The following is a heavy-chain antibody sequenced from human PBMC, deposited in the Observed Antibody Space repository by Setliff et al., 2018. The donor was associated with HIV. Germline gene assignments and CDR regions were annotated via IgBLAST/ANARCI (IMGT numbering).Heavy chain of an antibody. CDR2: IHYSGST. V-gene: IGHV4-59*12. J-gene: IGHJ5*02. CDR3: SRGTYYKGLDP. D-gene: IGHD3-10*01. CDR1: RGSIYTYS. Sequence: PSETLSLTCTVSRGSIYTYSWSWIRQTPGKGLEWIGNIHYSGSTNYNPSLKSRVTISVDTSRSHFSLKLTSVTAADTALYFCSRGTYYKGLDPWGQGTLVTVSS.